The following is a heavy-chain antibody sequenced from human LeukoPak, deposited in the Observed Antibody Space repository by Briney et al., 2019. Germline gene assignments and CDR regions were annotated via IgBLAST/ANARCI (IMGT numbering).Heavy chain of an antibody. V-gene: IGHV5-51*01. CDR2: IYPGDSDT. CDR3: ARPYCSGGSCCSGYFDY. D-gene: IGHD2-15*01. J-gene: IGHJ4*02. Sequence: GASLKISCKGSGSSFTSYWIGWVRPMPGKGLEWMGIIYPGDSDTRYSPSFQGQVTISADKSISTAYLQWSSLKASDTAMYYCARPYCSGGSCCSGYFDYWGQGTLVTVSS. CDR1: GSSFTSYW.